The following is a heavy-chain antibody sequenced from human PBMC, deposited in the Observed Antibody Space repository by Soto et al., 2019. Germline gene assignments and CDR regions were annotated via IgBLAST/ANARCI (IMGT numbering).Heavy chain of an antibody. CDR2: INPATGAA. CDR3: ARGGGVGVAGSAAFDM. V-gene: IGHV1-2*02. Sequence: QLHLVQSGAVVKKPGASVTVSCSASGYPVTAYYMHWVRQAPGRGLEWMGGINPATGAAKYTQTFRGRVPMPRDTSTSTVFMELGGLTSGDTAGFYCARGGGVGVAGSAAFDMWGQGTLVTVSS. J-gene: IGHJ3*02. CDR1: GYPVTAYY. D-gene: IGHD3-3*01.